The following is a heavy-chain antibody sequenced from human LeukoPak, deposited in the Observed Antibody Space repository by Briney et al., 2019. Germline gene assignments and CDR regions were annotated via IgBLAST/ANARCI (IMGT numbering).Heavy chain of an antibody. CDR2: IKQEGSEK. V-gene: IGHV3-7*01. CDR1: GFTFSSYW. D-gene: IGHD5/OR15-5a*01. Sequence: GGSLRLSCAVSGFTFSSYWMSWVRLAPGKGLEWVANIKQEGSEKYYVYSVRGRFSISRDNSKNSLYLQMNSLRADDTAVYYCARVIAVYNVYEEVAEYFQYWGQGALVTVSS. J-gene: IGHJ1*01. CDR3: ARVIAVYNVYEEVAEYFQY.